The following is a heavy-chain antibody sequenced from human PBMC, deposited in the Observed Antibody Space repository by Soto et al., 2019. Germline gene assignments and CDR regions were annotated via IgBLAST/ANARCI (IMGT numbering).Heavy chain of an antibody. J-gene: IGHJ4*02. Sequence: QVQLVESGGGLVEPGGSLRLSCAASGFRFSAYSMTWIRQAPGKGLEWVSKISGDGTTIYYADSVKGRFTVSRDNAKNSVYLQMNSLRAEDTAVYYCASDPYYYASGFWGQGTLVTVSS. CDR1: GFRFSAYS. V-gene: IGHV3-11*01. D-gene: IGHD3-10*01. CDR3: ASDPYYYASGF. CDR2: ISGDGTTI.